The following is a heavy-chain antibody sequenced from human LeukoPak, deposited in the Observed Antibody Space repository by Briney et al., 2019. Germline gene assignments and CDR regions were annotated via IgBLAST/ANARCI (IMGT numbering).Heavy chain of an antibody. CDR3: ARHTAMDDFDY. V-gene: IGHV1-2*04. CDR1: GYTFTGYY. Sequence: ASVKVSCKASGYTFTGYYMHWVRQAPGQGLEWMGWINPNSGGTNYAQKFQGWVTMTRDTSISTAYMELSRLRSDDTAVYYCARHTAMDDFDYWGQRTLVTVSS. D-gene: IGHD5-18*01. CDR2: INPNSGGT. J-gene: IGHJ4*02.